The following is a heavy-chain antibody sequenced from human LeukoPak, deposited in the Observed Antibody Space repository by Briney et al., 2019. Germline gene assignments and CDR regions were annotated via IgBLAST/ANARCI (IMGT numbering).Heavy chain of an antibody. D-gene: IGHD6-13*01. CDR1: GFTFSSYA. Sequence: SGGSLRLSCAASGFTFSSYALSWVRQAPGKGLEWVSGITGSGCSTFYADFVKARFTISRDNSETTLYLKMNSMRAEDTAVYYCAKARDSSSWYLGSCFGDTWGHGTLVTVSS. CDR2: ITGSGCST. CDR3: AKARDSSSWYLGSCFGDT. J-gene: IGHJ5*01. V-gene: IGHV3-23*01.